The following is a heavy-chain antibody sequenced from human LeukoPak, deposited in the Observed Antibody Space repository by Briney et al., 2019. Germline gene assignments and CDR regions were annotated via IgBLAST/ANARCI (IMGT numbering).Heavy chain of an antibody. Sequence: SETLSLTCTVSGGSISSGSYYWSWIRQPAGKGLEWIGRIYTSGSTNYNPSLKSRVTISVDTSKNQFSLKLSSVTAAATAVYYCASELAGIFDYWGQGTLVTVSS. CDR2: IYTSGST. CDR1: GGSISSGSYY. J-gene: IGHJ4*02. D-gene: IGHD3-10*01. V-gene: IGHV4-61*02. CDR3: ASELAGIFDY.